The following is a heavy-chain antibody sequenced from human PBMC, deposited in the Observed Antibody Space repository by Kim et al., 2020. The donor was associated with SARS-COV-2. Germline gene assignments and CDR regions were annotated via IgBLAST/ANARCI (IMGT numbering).Heavy chain of an antibody. V-gene: IGHV4-34*01. CDR2: INHSGST. CDR3: ARTRYCSGGSCRSNKSNW. D-gene: IGHD2-15*01. CDR1: GGSFSGYY. J-gene: IGHJ2*01. Sequence: SETLSLTCAVYGGSFSGYYWSWIRQPPGKGLEWIGEINHSGSTNYNPSLKSRVTISVDTSKNQFSLKLSSVTAADTAVYYCARTRYCSGGSCRSNKSNW.